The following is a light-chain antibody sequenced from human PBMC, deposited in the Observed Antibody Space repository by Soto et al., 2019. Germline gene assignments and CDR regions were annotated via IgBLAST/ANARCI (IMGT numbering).Light chain of an antibody. J-gene: IGKJ4*01. CDR1: RSVSSSY. CDR3: QQYGSSPT. CDR2: GAS. Sequence: EIVLTQSPGSLSLSLGERATLSCRASRSVSSSYLAWYQQKPGQAPRLLIFGASIRATGIPDRFSGSGSGKDFTLSISRLDPEDFAVYFCQQYGSSPTFGGGTKVEIK. V-gene: IGKV3-20*01.